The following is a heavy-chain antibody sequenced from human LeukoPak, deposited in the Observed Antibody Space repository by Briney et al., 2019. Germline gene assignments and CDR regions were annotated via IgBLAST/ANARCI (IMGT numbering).Heavy chain of an antibody. V-gene: IGHV4-61*02. D-gene: IGHD3-9*01. CDR1: GGSISSGNYY. CDR3: ARHVFDWYLVDY. CDR2: IYTSGST. J-gene: IGHJ4*02. Sequence: PSQTLSLTCTVSGGSISSGNYYWTWIRQPAGKGLEGIGRIYTSGSTNYNPSLKSRVTISVDTSKNQFSLKLSSVTAADTAVYYCARHVFDWYLVDYWGQGTLVTVSS.